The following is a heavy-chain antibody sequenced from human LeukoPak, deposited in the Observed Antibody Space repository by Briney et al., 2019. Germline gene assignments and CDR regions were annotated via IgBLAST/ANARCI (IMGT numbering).Heavy chain of an antibody. V-gene: IGHV3-23*01. Sequence: GGSLRLSCAASGFSFSNFAMTWVRQAPGKGLDWVSGISATGGSTYYADSVRGRFTISRDNSKNTLYLQMNSLRAEDTAIYYCAKISTTVTSGWFDPWGQGTLVTVSS. J-gene: IGHJ5*02. D-gene: IGHD4-17*01. CDR3: AKISTTVTSGWFDP. CDR2: ISATGGST. CDR1: GFSFSNFA.